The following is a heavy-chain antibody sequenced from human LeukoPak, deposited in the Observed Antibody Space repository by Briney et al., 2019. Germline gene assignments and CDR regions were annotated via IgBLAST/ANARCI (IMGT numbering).Heavy chain of an antibody. CDR1: GFTVSRNY. CDR3: AKSYSSGPDAFDI. Sequence: GGSLRLSCAASGFTVSRNYMSWVRQAPGKGLEWVSVIYSGGSTYYADSVKGRFTISRDNSKNTLYLQINSLRAEDTAAYYCAKSYSSGPDAFDIWGQGTMVTVSS. J-gene: IGHJ3*02. CDR2: IYSGGST. V-gene: IGHV3-66*01. D-gene: IGHD6-19*01.